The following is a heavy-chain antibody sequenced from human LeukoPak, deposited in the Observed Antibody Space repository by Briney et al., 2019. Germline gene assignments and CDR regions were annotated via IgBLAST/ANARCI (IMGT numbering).Heavy chain of an antibody. Sequence: SETLSLTCTVSGGPICTYYWTWIRQPAGKGLEWIGRIYTSGSTNYNPSLKSRVTMSLDKSENQFSLKLTSVTAADTAIYYCARESGPYTYSYFDSWGPGTPVTVSS. D-gene: IGHD5-18*01. CDR2: IYTSGST. CDR1: GGPICTYY. CDR3: ARESGPYTYSYFDS. V-gene: IGHV4-4*07. J-gene: IGHJ4*02.